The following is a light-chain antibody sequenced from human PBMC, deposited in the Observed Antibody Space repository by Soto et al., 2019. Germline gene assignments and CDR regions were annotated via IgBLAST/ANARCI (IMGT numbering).Light chain of an antibody. Sequence: DFVMTQSPDSLAVSLGERATINCKSSQSVLYSSNNRNYLAWFQQKPGQPPKLLIYWATTRQSGVPDRFSGSGSGTDFTLTISSLQAEDVAVYYCQQYYSTPSWTFGQGTKVEIK. CDR3: QQYYSTPSWT. J-gene: IGKJ1*01. CDR2: WAT. V-gene: IGKV4-1*01. CDR1: QSVLYSSNNRNY.